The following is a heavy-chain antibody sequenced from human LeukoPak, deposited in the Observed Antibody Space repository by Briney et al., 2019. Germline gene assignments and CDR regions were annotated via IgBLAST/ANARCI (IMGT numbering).Heavy chain of an antibody. CDR2: ISYDGSNK. Sequence: PGGSLRLSCAASGLTFSSYAMHWVRQAPGKGLEWVAVISYDGSNKYYTDSVKGRFTISRDNSKNTLYLQMNSLRAEDTAVYYCARDQNPNDYGGNSWCFDYWGQGTLVTVSS. CDR1: GLTFSSYA. D-gene: IGHD4-23*01. J-gene: IGHJ4*02. CDR3: ARDQNPNDYGGNSWCFDY. V-gene: IGHV3-30-3*01.